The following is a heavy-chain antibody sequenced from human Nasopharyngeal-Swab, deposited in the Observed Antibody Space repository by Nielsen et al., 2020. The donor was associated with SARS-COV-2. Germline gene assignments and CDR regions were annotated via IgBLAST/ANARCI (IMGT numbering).Heavy chain of an antibody. CDR1: GFTFSSYG. Sequence: GESLKISCAASGFTFSSYGMHWVRQAPGKGLEWVAVISYDGSNKYYADSVKGRFTISRDNSKNTLYLQMNSLRAEDTAVYYCARASRAISGDYWGQGTLVTVSS. D-gene: IGHD1-20*01. CDR3: ARASRAISGDY. CDR2: ISYDGSNK. J-gene: IGHJ4*02. V-gene: IGHV3-30*03.